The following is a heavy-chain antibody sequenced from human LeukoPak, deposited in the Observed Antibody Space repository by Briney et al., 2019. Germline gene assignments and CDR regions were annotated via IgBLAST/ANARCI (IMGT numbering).Heavy chain of an antibody. CDR3: AKSKGSSSTHYLDY. CDR2: VTWDGFST. D-gene: IGHD1-26*01. J-gene: IGHJ4*02. CDR1: GFTFQDYA. Sequence: PGGSLRLSCAASGFTFQDYAMHWVRQVPEKGLEWVSLVTWDGFSTYYADSVKGRFTISRDNSNNSLYLHMNSLTGEYSGIYYCAKSKGSSSTHYLDYWGQGALVTVSS. V-gene: IGHV3-43D*03.